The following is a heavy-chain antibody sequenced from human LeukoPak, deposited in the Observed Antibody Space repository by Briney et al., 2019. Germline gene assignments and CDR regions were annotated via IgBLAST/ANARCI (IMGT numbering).Heavy chain of an antibody. J-gene: IGHJ3*02. CDR1: GYSISSGYY. CDR3: ARPAGYFGSDAFDI. CDR2: IYPSGST. V-gene: IGHV4-38-2*01. D-gene: IGHD3-10*01. Sequence: SETLSLTCAVSGYSISSGYYWGWIRQPPGKGLEWVGSIYPSGSTYYNPSLKSRVTISVDTSKNQFSLKLSSVTAADTAVYYCARPAGYFGSDAFDIWGQGTMVTVSS.